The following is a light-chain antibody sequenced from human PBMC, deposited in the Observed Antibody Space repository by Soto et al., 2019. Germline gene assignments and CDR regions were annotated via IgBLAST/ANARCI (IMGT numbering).Light chain of an antibody. J-gene: IGLJ2*01. CDR1: SSDVGYYNY. CDR2: EVR. Sequence: QSVLTQPASESGSPGQSITISCTGTSSDVGYYNYVSWYQQHPGKAPKVLIYEVRNRPSGASSRFSGSKSGNTAFLTISGLQPEDDADYYCSSYTPSSSVLFGGGTKVTVL. V-gene: IGLV2-14*01. CDR3: SSYTPSSSVL.